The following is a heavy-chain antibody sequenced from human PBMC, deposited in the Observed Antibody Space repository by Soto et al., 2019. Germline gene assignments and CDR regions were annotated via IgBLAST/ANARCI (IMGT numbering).Heavy chain of an antibody. CDR1: GYNFNKYA. CDR3: MGRTQYVDGAGFHAFDI. Sequence: EVQLLESGGGLRQPGGSLRLSCVASGYNFNKYAVSWVRQAPGKGLEWVSAISSGGDNTHYADSVKGRFTITRDNSKKMLLLKINSLTVEDTAVYYGMGRTQYVDGAGFHAFDIWGQGTRVTVSS. D-gene: IGHD3-16*01. J-gene: IGHJ3*02. V-gene: IGHV3-23*01. CDR2: ISSGGDNT.